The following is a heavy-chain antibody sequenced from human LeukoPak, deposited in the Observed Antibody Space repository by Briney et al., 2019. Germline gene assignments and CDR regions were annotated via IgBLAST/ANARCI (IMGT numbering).Heavy chain of an antibody. V-gene: IGHV3-30*02. CDR2: IRYDGSNK. CDR1: GFTFSSYG. J-gene: IGHJ4*02. Sequence: GGSLRLSCAASGFTFSSYGMHWVRQAPGKGLEWVAFIRYDGSNKYYADSVKGRFTISRDNSKNTLYLQMNSLRAEDTAVYYCAKDKVSGSYYPFDYWGREPWSPSPQ. D-gene: IGHD1-26*01. CDR3: AKDKVSGSYYPFDY.